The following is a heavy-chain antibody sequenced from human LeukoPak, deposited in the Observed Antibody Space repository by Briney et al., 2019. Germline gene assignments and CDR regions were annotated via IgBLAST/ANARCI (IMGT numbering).Heavy chain of an antibody. CDR3: TRAGDYVWGSYRPYYYYYMDV. Sequence: PGRSLRLSCTTSGFTFGDYAMNWVRQAPGKGLEWVGFITGKVYGGTTEYAASVKGRFTISRDDSESIAYLQMNSLKTEDTAVYHCTRAGDYVWGSYRPYYYYYMDVWGKGTTVTVSS. CDR2: ITGKVYGGTT. J-gene: IGHJ6*03. V-gene: IGHV3-49*04. CDR1: GFTFGDYA. D-gene: IGHD3-16*02.